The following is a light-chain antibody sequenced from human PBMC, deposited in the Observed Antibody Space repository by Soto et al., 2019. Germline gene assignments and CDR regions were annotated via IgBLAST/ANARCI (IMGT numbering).Light chain of an antibody. CDR3: QQYDNWHPWT. CDR2: GAS. V-gene: IGKV3-15*01. J-gene: IGKJ1*01. CDR1: QSVSTN. Sequence: EIVMTQSPAPLSVSPGERATLSCRASQSVSTNLAWYQQKPGQAPILLIYGASTRAAGVPARFSGSGFGTEFTLTISSLQSEDFAVYSCQQYDNWHPWTFGQGTKVELK.